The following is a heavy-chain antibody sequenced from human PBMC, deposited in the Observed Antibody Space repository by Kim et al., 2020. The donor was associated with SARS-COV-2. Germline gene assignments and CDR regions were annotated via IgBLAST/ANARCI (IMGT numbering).Heavy chain of an antibody. CDR3: AAHLSSGWYQYFQH. V-gene: IGHV3-30*03. J-gene: IGHJ1*01. CDR1: GFTFSSYG. D-gene: IGHD6-19*01. Sequence: GGSLRLSCAASGFTFSSYGMHWVRQAPGKGLEWVAVISYDGSNKYYADSVKGRFTISRDNSKNTLYLQMNSLRAEDTAVYYCAAHLSSGWYQYFQHWGQGTLVTVS. CDR2: ISYDGSNK.